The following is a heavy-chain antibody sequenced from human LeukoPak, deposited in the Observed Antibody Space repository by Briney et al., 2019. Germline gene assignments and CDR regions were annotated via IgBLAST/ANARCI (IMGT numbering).Heavy chain of an antibody. CDR1: GDSVSSSSVA. CDR2: TYYTSKWYY. V-gene: IGHV6-1*01. D-gene: IGHD5-12*01. Sequence: SQTLSLTCAISGDSVSSSSVAWNWIRQSPSRGLEWLGRTYYTSKWYYDYAVSVKSRITINPDTSKNQFSLQLNSVTPEDTAVYYCARGASRAFDIWGHGTMVTVSS. J-gene: IGHJ3*02. CDR3: ARGASRAFDI.